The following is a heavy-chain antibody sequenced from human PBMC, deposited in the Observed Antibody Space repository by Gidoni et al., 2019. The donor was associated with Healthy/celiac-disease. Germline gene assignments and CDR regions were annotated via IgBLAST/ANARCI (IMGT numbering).Heavy chain of an antibody. Sequence: QVQLVQSGAEVKKPGASVKVSCKASGYTFTGYYMHWVRQAPGQGLEWMGRINPNSGGTNYAQKFQGRVTMTRDTSISTAYMELSRLRSDDTAVYYCARAPGSGSYPRSYYMDVWGKGTTVTFSS. V-gene: IGHV1-2*06. CDR2: INPNSGGT. CDR1: GYTFTGYY. CDR3: ARAPGSGSYPRSYYMDV. D-gene: IGHD3-10*01. J-gene: IGHJ6*03.